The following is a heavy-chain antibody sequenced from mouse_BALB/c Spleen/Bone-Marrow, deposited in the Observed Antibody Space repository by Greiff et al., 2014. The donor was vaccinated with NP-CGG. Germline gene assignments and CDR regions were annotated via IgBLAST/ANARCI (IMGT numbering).Heavy chain of an antibody. J-gene: IGHJ2*01. D-gene: IGHD2-14*01. CDR1: GYTFTSYW. CDR3: ALYYRYDYFDY. V-gene: IGHV1-7*01. CDR2: INPSTTYS. Sequence: QVQLQQSGAELAKPGASVKMSCKASGYTFTSYWMHWVKQRPGQGLEWIGYINPSTTYSAYNQKFKDKATLTADKSSITAYMQLSSLTSEDSAVYYCALYYRYDYFDYWGQGTTLTVSS.